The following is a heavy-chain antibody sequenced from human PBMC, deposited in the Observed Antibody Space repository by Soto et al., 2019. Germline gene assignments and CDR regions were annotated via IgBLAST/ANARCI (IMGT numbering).Heavy chain of an antibody. CDR3: ARYGEWFGESDAFDI. V-gene: IGHV3-48*01. Sequence: EVQLVESGGGLVQPGGSLRLSCAASGFTFSSYSMNWVRQAPGKGLEWVSYISSSSRTIYYADAVKGRFTISRDNAKNSLYLQMNSLRAEDTAVYYCARYGEWFGESDAFDIWGQGTMVTVSS. CDR2: ISSSSRTI. J-gene: IGHJ3*02. CDR1: GFTFSSYS. D-gene: IGHD3-10*01.